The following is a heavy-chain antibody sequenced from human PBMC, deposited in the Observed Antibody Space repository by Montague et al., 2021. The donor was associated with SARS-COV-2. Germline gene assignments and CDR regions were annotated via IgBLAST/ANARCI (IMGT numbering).Heavy chain of an antibody. CDR1: GFTFSSYE. Sequence: SLRLSCAASGFTFSSYELNWVRQAPGKGLEWVSYISSSGSTLYYADSXXGRFTISRDNAKNSLYLQMNSLRAEDTAVYYCARGGTYYDFWSGYQNYYYGMDVRGQGTTVTVSS. J-gene: IGHJ6*02. CDR2: ISSSGSTL. V-gene: IGHV3-48*03. CDR3: ARGGTYYDFWSGYQNYYYGMDV. D-gene: IGHD3-3*01.